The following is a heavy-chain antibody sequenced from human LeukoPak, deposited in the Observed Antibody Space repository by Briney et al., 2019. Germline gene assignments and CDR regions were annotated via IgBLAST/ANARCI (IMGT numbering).Heavy chain of an antibody. V-gene: IGHV4-59*01. D-gene: IGHD1-7*01. CDR2: MSYSGST. CDR1: IGSISNYY. J-gene: IGHJ4*02. CDR3: AKNYGER. Sequence: SETLSLTCTVSIGSISNYYWSWIRQPPGKGLEWIGYMSYSGSTNNNPSLKSRVTLSVDTSKKQVSLNLSSVTAADTAVYYCAKNYGERWGQGALVTVSS.